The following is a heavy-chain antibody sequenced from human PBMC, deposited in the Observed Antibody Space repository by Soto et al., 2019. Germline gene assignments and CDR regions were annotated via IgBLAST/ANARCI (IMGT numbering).Heavy chain of an antibody. CDR1: GYSFASHW. CDR2: IYPGDSDT. J-gene: IGHJ4*02. Sequence: GESLKISCKGSGYSFASHWVAWVRQMPEKGLEWIGTIYPGDSDTKYSSAFRGHVTISADTSVSTAYLQWRSLEATDSAIYYCARYSGSYWHYLDFWGQGALVTVSS. CDR3: ARYSGSYWHYLDF. V-gene: IGHV5-51*01. D-gene: IGHD1-26*01.